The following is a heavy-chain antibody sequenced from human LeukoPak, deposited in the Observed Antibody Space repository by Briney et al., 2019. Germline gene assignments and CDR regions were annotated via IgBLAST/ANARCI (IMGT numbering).Heavy chain of an antibody. CDR1: GYTFTYYY. J-gene: IGHJ3*02. Sequence: GASLKISCKGSGYTFTYYYIDWVRQMPGKGLEWMGIIYTGDSGARYSPSFQGQVTISVDKSINTTYLQWSSLKASDTAMYYCARRGRYYIDHDQALDIWGLGTMVTVSS. CDR3: ARRGRYYIDHDQALDI. V-gene: IGHV5-51*01. D-gene: IGHD3-22*01. CDR2: IYTGDSGA.